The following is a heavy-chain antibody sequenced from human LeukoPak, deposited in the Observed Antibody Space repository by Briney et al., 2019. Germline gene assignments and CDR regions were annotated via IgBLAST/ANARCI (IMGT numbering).Heavy chain of an antibody. V-gene: IGHV3-53*01. D-gene: IGHD2-21*02. Sequence: GGSLRLSCAASGFTVSSNYMSWVRQAPGKGLEWVSVIYSGGKTFYADSVKGRFTISRDNSKNTLYLQMNSMRAEDTAVYYCARGDPGASWGQGTLVTVSS. J-gene: IGHJ5*02. CDR1: GFTVSSNY. CDR2: IYSGGKT. CDR3: ARGDPGAS.